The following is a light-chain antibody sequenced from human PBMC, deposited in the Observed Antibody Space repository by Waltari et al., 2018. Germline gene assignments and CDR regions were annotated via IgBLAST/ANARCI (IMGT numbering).Light chain of an antibody. CDR1: SSDVGSSNL. J-gene: IGLJ2*01. Sequence: QPALTQPASVSGSPGQSITISCTGTSSDVGSSNLVPWYQQYPGKAPKILLFEVTKRPSGVSNRFSGSKSGNTASLTISGLQPEDESDFYCSFYAGNSILFGGGTKLTVL. CDR3: SFYAGNSIL. V-gene: IGLV2-23*02. CDR2: EVT.